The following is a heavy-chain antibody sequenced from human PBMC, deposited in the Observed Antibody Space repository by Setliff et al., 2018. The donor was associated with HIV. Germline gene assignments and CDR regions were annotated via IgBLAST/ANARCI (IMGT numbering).Heavy chain of an antibody. D-gene: IGHD3-22*01. CDR1: GDSISSGGYY. CDR3: ARYDMPSSHSSGYYYDS. J-gene: IGHJ5*01. Sequence: SETLSLTCSVSGDSISSGGYYWSWIRQHPGKGLEWIGYINYSGSIYYNPSLKSRVTISVDTSKNQFSLKLNSVTAADTAIYHCARYDMPSSHSSGYYYDSLGQGALVTVSS. V-gene: IGHV4-31*03. CDR2: INYSGSI.